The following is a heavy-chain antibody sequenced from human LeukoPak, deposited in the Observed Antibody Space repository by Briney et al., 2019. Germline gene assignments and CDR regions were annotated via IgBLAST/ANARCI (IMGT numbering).Heavy chain of an antibody. V-gene: IGHV3-7*01. J-gene: IGHJ4*02. CDR2: IKQDGSEK. CDR1: GFTFSSYW. Sequence: GGSLRLSCAASGFTFSSYWMSWVREAPGKGLEGVANIKQDGSEKYYVDSVKGRFTISRDNAKNSLYLQMSSLRAEDTAVYNCARDRGSYGGVSDYWGQGTLVTVSS. CDR3: ARDRGSYGGVSDY. D-gene: IGHD4-23*01.